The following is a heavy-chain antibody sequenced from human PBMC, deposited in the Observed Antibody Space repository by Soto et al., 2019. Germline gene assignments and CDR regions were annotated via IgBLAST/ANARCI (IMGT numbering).Heavy chain of an antibody. D-gene: IGHD6-13*01. CDR1: GFTFSSYA. V-gene: IGHV3-64D*08. CDR3: AKDRDSSSHGTFDY. Sequence: PGGSLRLSCSASGFTFSSYAMHWVRQAPGKGLEYVSAISSNGGSTYYADSVKGRFTISRDNSKNTLYLQMSSLRAEDTAVYYCAKDRDSSSHGTFDYWGQGTLVTVSS. CDR2: ISSNGGST. J-gene: IGHJ4*02.